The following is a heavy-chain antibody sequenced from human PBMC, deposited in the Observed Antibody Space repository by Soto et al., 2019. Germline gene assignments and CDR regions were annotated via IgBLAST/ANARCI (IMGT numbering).Heavy chain of an antibody. CDR1: GFTFSSYG. CDR3: AKDRGGLPCSSTSCYGGNYYYYYMDV. V-gene: IGHV3-30*18. J-gene: IGHJ6*03. CDR2: ISYDGSNK. Sequence: GGSLRLSCAASGFTFSSYGMHWVRQAPGKGLEWVAVISYDGSNKYYADSVKGRFTISRDNSKNTLYLQMNSLRAEDTAVYYCAKDRGGLPCSSTSCYGGNYYYYYMDVWGKGTTVTV. D-gene: IGHD2-2*01.